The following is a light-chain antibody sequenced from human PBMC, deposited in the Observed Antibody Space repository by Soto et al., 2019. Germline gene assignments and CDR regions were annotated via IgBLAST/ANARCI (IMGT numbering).Light chain of an antibody. V-gene: IGKV3-15*01. Sequence: MTQSPSSLSASVGDRVTITCRASQGISSKLAWYQQKPGQAPRLLIYGASTGATGIPVRFSGSGSGTEFTLTITSLQSEDFAVYYCQEYNNWRPITFGGGTK. CDR1: QGISSK. J-gene: IGKJ4*01. CDR3: QEYNNWRPIT. CDR2: GAS.